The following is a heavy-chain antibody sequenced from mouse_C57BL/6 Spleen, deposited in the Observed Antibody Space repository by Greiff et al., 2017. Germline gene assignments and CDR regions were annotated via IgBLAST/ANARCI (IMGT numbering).Heavy chain of an antibody. CDR2: IRLKSDNYAT. V-gene: IGHV6-3*01. CDR3: TYGSSPAWFAY. Sequence: EVKLEESGGGLVQPGGSMKLSCVASGFTFSNYWMNWVRQSPEKGLEWVAQIRLKSDNYATHYAESVKGRLTISRDDSKSSVYLQMNNLRAEDTEIYYCTYGSSPAWFAYWGQGTLVTVSA. CDR1: GFTFSNYW. J-gene: IGHJ3*01. D-gene: IGHD1-1*01.